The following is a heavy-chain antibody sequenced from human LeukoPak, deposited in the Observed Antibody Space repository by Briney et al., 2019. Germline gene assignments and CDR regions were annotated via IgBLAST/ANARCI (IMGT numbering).Heavy chain of an antibody. Sequence: VASVKVSCKASGGTSSSYAISWVRQSPGQGLEWMGGIIPIFGTANYAQKFQGRVTITADKSTSTAYMELSTLRSEDTAVYYCASPGDRYNFDFDYWGQGTLVTVSS. D-gene: IGHD5-24*01. CDR2: IIPIFGTA. CDR3: ASPGDRYNFDFDY. CDR1: GGTSSSYA. J-gene: IGHJ4*02. V-gene: IGHV1-69*06.